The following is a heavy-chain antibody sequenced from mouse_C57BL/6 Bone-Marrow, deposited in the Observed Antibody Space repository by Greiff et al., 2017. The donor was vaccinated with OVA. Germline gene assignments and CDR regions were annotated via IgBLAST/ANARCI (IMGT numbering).Heavy chain of an antibody. Sequence: VKLQESGPELVKPGASVKLSCKASGYTFTSYDINWVKQRPGQGLEWIGWIYPRDGSTKYNEKFKGKATLTVDTSSSTAYMELHSLTSEDSAVYFCATYGLSGWFAYWGQGTLVTVSA. CDR1: GYTFTSYD. CDR2: IYPRDGST. CDR3: ATYGLSGWFAY. J-gene: IGHJ3*01. V-gene: IGHV1-85*01. D-gene: IGHD1-1*02.